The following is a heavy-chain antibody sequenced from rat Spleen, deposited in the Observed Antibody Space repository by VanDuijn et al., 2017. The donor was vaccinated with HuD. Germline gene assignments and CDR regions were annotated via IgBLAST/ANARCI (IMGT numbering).Heavy chain of an antibody. CDR3: ATQGGQLGG. V-gene: IGHV5-25*01. CDR1: GFTFSSFT. D-gene: IGHD1-10*01. CDR2: ISPGGSNT. J-gene: IGHJ2*01. Sequence: EVQLVETGGGLVQPGRSLKLSCVASGFTFSSFTMAWVRQAPKKGLEWVATISPGGSNTYYRDSVKGRFTISRDNAKSTLYLQMDSLRSEDTATYYCATQGGQLGGWGQGVMVTVSS.